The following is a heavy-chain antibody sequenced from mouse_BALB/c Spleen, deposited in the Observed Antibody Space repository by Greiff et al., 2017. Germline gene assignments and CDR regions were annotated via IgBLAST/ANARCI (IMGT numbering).Heavy chain of an antibody. CDR3: ARETPRSRGFAD. Sequence: EVKLMESGGGLVKPGGSLKLSCAASGFTFSSYAMSWVRQSPEKRLEWVAEISSGGSYTYYPDTVTGRFTISRDNAKNTLYLEMSSLRSEDTAMYYCARETPRSRGFADWGQGTLVTVSA. D-gene: IGHD1-1*01. CDR1: GFTFSSYA. V-gene: IGHV5-9-4*01. CDR2: ISSGGSYT. J-gene: IGHJ3*01.